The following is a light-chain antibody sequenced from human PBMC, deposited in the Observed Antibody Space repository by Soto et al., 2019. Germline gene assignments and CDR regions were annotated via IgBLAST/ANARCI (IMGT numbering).Light chain of an antibody. CDR1: SYNIGAGYD. Sequence: QPVLTQPPSVSGAPGQRVTISCTGSSYNIGAGYDVHWYQQLPGTAPKLLIYANSNRPSGVPDRFSGSKSGTSASLAITGLQAEDEADYYCQSYDSSLSAVVFGGGTKLTVL. V-gene: IGLV1-40*01. J-gene: IGLJ2*01. CDR2: ANS. CDR3: QSYDSSLSAVV.